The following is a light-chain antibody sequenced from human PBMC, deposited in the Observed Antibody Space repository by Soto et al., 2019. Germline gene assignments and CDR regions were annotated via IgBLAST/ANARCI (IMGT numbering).Light chain of an antibody. CDR2: GAS. V-gene: IGKV1-9*01. CDR3: QKYNSAPLT. J-gene: IGKJ4*01. Sequence: DIQLPQSPSSLSAPVGDRVTITCRVSQGITSYLNWYRQKPGKPPKVLIYGASNLQSGVPPRFSGSGSGTDFTLTISSLQPEDVATYYCQKYNSAPLTFGGGTNVDIK. CDR1: QGITSY.